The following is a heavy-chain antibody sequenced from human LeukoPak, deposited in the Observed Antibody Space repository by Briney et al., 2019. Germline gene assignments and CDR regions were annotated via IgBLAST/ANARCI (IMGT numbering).Heavy chain of an antibody. V-gene: IGHV1-2*02. J-gene: IGHJ3*02. CDR1: GYTFSDNY. CDR2: INPPSGGT. Sequence: ASVKVSCKASGYTFSDNYIHWVRQAPGQRLEWMGWINPPSGGTNYGENFQGRVTLTSDTSISTAYMDLSSMISDDTAVYYCAREFMRVTAFDIWGQGTMVTVSS. CDR3: AREFMRVTAFDI. D-gene: IGHD2-21*02.